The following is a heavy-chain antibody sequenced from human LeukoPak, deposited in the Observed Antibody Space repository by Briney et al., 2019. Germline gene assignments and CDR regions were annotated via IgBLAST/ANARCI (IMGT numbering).Heavy chain of an antibody. CDR1: GGTFSSYT. D-gene: IGHD3-22*01. Sequence: ASVKVSFKASGGTFSSYTISWVRQAPAQGLEWMGRIIPILGIANNAQKFQGRGTITADKSTSTAYMELRSLRPKATAVYYCAAVGYYYDSSGPWFDPWGEGTLVIVSS. CDR3: AAVGYYYDSSGPWFDP. CDR2: IIPILGIA. J-gene: IGHJ5*02. V-gene: IGHV1-69*02.